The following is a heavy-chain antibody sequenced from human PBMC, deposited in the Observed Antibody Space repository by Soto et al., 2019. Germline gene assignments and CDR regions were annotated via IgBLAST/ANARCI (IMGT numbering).Heavy chain of an antibody. V-gene: IGHV5-51*03. CDR1: GYSFTSYW. CDR2: IYPGDSDT. CDR3: ARYYYDSSGYYGHNPVGPYYHYGMDV. D-gene: IGHD3-22*01. J-gene: IGHJ6*02. Sequence: RVDSLNVSFRGSGYSFTSYWLGWVRQMPGKGLEWMGIIYPGDSDTRYSPYFQGQVTISADKYISTAYLQWSSLKASDTAMYYCARYYYDSSGYYGHNPVGPYYHYGMDVWGQGTTVTVSS.